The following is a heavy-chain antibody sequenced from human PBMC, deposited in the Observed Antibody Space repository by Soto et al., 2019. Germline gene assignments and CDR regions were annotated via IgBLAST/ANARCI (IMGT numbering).Heavy chain of an antibody. CDR1: GYTFTGYY. CDR3: ARGDSTDCSNGVCSFFYNHDMDV. J-gene: IGHJ6*02. D-gene: IGHD2-8*01. Sequence: ASVKVSCKASGYTFTGYYMYWVRQAPGQGLEWMGWINPNSGGTNYAQKFQGWVTMTTDTSISTASMELTRLTSDDTAIYYCARGDSTDCSNGVCSFFYNHDMDVWGQGTTVTVSS. CDR2: INPNSGGT. V-gene: IGHV1-2*04.